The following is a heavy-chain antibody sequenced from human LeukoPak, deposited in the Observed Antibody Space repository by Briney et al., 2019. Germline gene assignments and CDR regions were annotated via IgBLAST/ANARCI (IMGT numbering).Heavy chain of an antibody. V-gene: IGHV1-46*01. CDR3: ARGGGYCSSTSCEGVLLY. D-gene: IGHD2-2*01. Sequence: GASVTVSCKASGYTFTSYYMHWVRQAPGQGLEWMGIINPSGGSTSYAQKFQGRVTMTRDTSTSTVYMELSSLRSEDTAVYYCARGGGYCSSTSCEGVLLYWGQGTLVTVSS. CDR2: INPSGGST. J-gene: IGHJ4*02. CDR1: GYTFTSYY.